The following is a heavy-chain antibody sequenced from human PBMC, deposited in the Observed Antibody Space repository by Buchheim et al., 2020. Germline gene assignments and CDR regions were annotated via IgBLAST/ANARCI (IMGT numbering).Heavy chain of an antibody. J-gene: IGHJ4*02. CDR2: IKQDESEK. D-gene: IGHD3-3*01. CDR3: SRDGLERN. V-gene: IGHV3-7*01. CDR1: GFSFSSYW. Sequence: EVQLVESGGDLVQPGGSLRLSCVASGFSFSSYWMSWVRQAPGKGLEWVASIKQDESEKYYVDSVKGRFTISRDNAKNSLHLQMNSLRAEDTAAYYCSRDGLERNWGQGTL.